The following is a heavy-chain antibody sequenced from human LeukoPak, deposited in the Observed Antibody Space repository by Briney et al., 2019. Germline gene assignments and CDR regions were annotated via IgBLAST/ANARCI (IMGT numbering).Heavy chain of an antibody. CDR3: VRESVYYDSSGYYNVLDY. CDR1: GFTFSSHS. J-gene: IGHJ4*02. D-gene: IGHD3-22*01. V-gene: IGHV3-21*01. Sequence: GGSLRLSCAASGFTFSSHSMNWVRQAPGKGLGWVSVITSSSDYIYYADSLKGRFTVSRDNAKNSLYLQVNSLRAEDTAVYYCVRESVYYDSSGYYNVLDYWGQGTQVTVSS. CDR2: ITSSSDYI.